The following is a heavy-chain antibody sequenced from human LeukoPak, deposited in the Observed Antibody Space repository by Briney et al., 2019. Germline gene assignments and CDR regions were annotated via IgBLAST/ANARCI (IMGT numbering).Heavy chain of an antibody. V-gene: IGHV1-2*02. CDR1: GYTFTDYY. J-gene: IGHJ6*03. CDR2: INPKTGVT. Sequence: ASVKVSFKSSGYTFTDYYMQWVRQAPGQGLEWMGWINPKTGVTEYAQKFQGRVTMTKDTSISTGYMELSRLRSDDTAVYYCARGSGSYYMDVWGKGTTVTVSS. CDR3: ARGSGSYYMDV. D-gene: IGHD1-1*01.